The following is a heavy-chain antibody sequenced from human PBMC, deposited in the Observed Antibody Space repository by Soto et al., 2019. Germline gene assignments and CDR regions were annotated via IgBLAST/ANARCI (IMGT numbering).Heavy chain of an antibody. D-gene: IGHD2-2*03. CDR3: VRGVGSWTFSLFDA. Sequence: SGTLSLTSPVPGASVSSDSFVWSWIRQRRGKGLEWIGYISHNGNTNYSPSLKSRVTISLDTSKDFLSLKLTSVSAADTAHYYCVRGVGSWTFSLFDAWGPGTLVTVCS. CDR2: ISHNGNT. J-gene: IGHJ4*02. CDR1: GASVSSDSFV. V-gene: IGHV4-61*03.